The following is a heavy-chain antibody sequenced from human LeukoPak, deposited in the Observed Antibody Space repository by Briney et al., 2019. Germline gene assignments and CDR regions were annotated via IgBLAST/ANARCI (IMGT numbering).Heavy chain of an antibody. CDR2: INHSGST. V-gene: IGHV4-34*01. CDR1: GGFFSDYY. Sequence: SETLSLTCAVYGGFFSDYYWSWIRQPPGKGLEWSGEINHSGSTNYNPSLKSRVTISVDTSKNQFSLNLDSVTAADTAVYYCARGPSIRYYDGSGYYYFDYWGQGTLVTAST. D-gene: IGHD3-22*01. CDR3: ARGPSIRYYDGSGYYYFDY. J-gene: IGHJ4*02.